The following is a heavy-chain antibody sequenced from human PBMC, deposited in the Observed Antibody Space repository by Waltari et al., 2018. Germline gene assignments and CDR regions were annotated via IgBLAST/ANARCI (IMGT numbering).Heavy chain of an antibody. D-gene: IGHD4-17*01. Sequence: VQLVQSGAEVKKPGASVKVSCKAFGYTFTAYYMHWVRQAPGQRLEWMGWINPNNGGTNYAHKFQGRVTMTRDTSISTAYMELSRLRSDDTAVYYCARVPSGHYGDEGGVYFDYWGQGTLVTVSS. CDR2: INPNNGGT. CDR3: ARVPSGHYGDEGGVYFDY. J-gene: IGHJ4*02. V-gene: IGHV1-2*02. CDR1: GYTFTAYY.